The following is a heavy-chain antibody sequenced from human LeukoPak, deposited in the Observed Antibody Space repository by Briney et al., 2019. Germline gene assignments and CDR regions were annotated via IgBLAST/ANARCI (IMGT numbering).Heavy chain of an antibody. CDR1: GGSFSNYY. V-gene: IGHV4-34*01. J-gene: IGHJ4*02. CDR2: INHSGST. Sequence: SETLSLTCAVSGGSFSNYYWSWIRQPPGKGLEWVGEINHSGSTNYNPSLKSRVTISVDTSKNQFSLKLSSVTAADTAVYYCARAGLIAAAGFHFDYWGQGTLVTVSS. D-gene: IGHD6-13*01. CDR3: ARAGLIAAAGFHFDY.